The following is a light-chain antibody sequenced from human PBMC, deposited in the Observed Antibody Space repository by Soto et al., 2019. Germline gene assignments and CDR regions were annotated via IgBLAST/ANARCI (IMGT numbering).Light chain of an antibody. CDR2: AAS. V-gene: IGKV1-27*01. Sequence: DIQMTQSPSSLSASVGDRVSITCRARQGSSNYLAWYQQIPWKVPNLLIYAASTLQSGLPSRFSGSGSGTDFTLAISSRQPDDVATYYCQKYSSAPLTFGGGTKVEIK. J-gene: IGKJ4*01. CDR3: QKYSSAPLT. CDR1: QGSSNY.